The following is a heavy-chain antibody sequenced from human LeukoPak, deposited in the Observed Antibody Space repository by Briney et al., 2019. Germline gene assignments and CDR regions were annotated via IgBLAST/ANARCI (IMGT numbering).Heavy chain of an antibody. CDR2: INHSGST. CDR3: ATRWYYDFWSGSAMRNWFDP. D-gene: IGHD3-3*01. V-gene: IGHV4-34*01. CDR1: GGSFSGYY. J-gene: IGHJ5*02. Sequence: SETLSLTCAVYGGSFSGYYWSWIRQPPGKGLEWIGEINHSGSTNYNPSLKSRVTISVDTSKNQFSLKLSSVTAADTAVYYCATRWYYDFWSGSAMRNWFDPWGQGTLVTVSS.